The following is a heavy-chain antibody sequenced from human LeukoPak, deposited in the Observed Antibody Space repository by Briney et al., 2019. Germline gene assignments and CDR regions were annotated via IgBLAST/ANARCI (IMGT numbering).Heavy chain of an antibody. CDR3: AIITTVVIR. D-gene: IGHD4-23*01. CDR1: GGSISSYY. V-gene: IGHV4-59*01. J-gene: IGHJ4*02. CDR2: IYYSGST. Sequence: SETLSLTCTVSGGSISSYYWSWIRQPPGKGLEWIGYIYYSGSTNYNPSLKRRVTISVDTSKNQFSLKLSSVTAADTAVYYCAIITTVVIRWGQGTLVTVSS.